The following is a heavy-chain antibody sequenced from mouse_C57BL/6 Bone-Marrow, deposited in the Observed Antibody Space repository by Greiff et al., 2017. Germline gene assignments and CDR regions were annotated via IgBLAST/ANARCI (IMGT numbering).Heavy chain of an antibody. V-gene: IGHV14-1*01. CDR2: IDPEDGDT. CDR1: GFNIKDYY. D-gene: IGHD1-1*01. CDR3: TTPGFITTVVPFAY. J-gene: IGHJ3*01. Sequence: VQLQQSGAELVRPGASVKLSCTASGFNIKDYYMHWVKQRPEQGLEWIGRIDPEDGDTEYAPKFQGKATMTADTSSNTAYLQLRSLTSEDTAVYYCTTPGFITTVVPFAYWGQGTLVTVSA.